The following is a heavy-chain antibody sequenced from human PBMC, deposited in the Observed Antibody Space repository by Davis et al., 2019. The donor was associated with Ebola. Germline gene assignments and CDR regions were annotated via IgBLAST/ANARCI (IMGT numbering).Heavy chain of an antibody. CDR1: GFTVSSNY. J-gene: IGHJ4*02. Sequence: GGSLRLSCAASGFTVSSNYMSWVRQSPGKGLESVSAISTNGRTTYYADSVKGRFTISRDNSKNTLYLEMGSLRAEDMAVYYCATASSISAYDYWGQGTLVTVSS. D-gene: IGHD6-6*01. V-gene: IGHV3-64*02. CDR3: ATASSISAYDY. CDR2: ISTNGRTT.